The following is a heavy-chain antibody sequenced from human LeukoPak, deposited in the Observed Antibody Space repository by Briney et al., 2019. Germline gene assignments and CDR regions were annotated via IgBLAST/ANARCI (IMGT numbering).Heavy chain of an antibody. J-gene: IGHJ4*02. V-gene: IGHV1-18*01. D-gene: IGHD3-10*01. Sequence: ASVKVSCTASGYTFINYGITWVRQAPGQGLEWMGWISAYNSAYNGNTHYAQKLQGRVTMTTDTSTNTGYMELRSLRPDDTAVYYCAREYGSGSYTGIDYWGQGTLVTVSS. CDR2: ISAYNSAYNGNT. CDR1: GYTFINYG. CDR3: AREYGSGSYTGIDY.